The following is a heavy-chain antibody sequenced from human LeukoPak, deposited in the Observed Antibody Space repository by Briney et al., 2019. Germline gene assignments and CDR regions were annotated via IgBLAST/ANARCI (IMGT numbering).Heavy chain of an antibody. D-gene: IGHD2-21*02. Sequence: SVKVSCKASGGTFSSYAISWVRQAPGQGLEWMGGIIPIFGTANYAQKFQGRVTITADESTSTAYMELSSLRSEDTAVYYCARVTVVVTAILYYYYGMDVWGQGTTVTVSS. CDR3: ARVTVVVTAILYYYYGMDV. V-gene: IGHV1-69*01. CDR2: IIPIFGTA. CDR1: GGTFSSYA. J-gene: IGHJ6*02.